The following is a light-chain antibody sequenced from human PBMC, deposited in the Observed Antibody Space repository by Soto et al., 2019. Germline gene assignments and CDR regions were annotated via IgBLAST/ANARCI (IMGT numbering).Light chain of an antibody. CDR3: HHNYIPPPT. Sequence: TQSPSSLSASVGDRVTITCRASQTISTFLKWYQQKPGKAPKPLIFATYSLQSEVPSRFSGSGSGTEFTLTISGLQPENFTIYYCHHNYIPPPTFGQVT. CDR1: QTISTF. V-gene: IGKV1-39*01. J-gene: IGKJ1*01. CDR2: ATY.